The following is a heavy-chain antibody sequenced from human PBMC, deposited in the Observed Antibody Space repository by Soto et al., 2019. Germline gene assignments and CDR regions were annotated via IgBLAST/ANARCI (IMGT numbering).Heavy chain of an antibody. CDR2: INPNSGGT. J-gene: IGHJ6*01. D-gene: IGHD3-10*01. CDR1: GYNFTGYY. V-gene: IGHV1-2*04. CDR3: AIGILGVTMVRGENYGMDV. Sequence: QVQLVQSGAEVKKHGASVKVSCKASGYNFTGYYMHWVRQAPGQGLEWMGWINPNSGGTNYAQKFQGWVTMTRDTSISTAYMELRRLRSDDTAVYYCAIGILGVTMVRGENYGMDVWGRGTTVTVSS.